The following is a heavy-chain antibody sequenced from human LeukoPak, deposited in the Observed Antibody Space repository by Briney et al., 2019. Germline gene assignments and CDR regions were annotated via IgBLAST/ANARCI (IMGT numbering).Heavy chain of an antibody. CDR3: ARGSVVVTDHDAFDI. CDR2: IIPILGIA. Sequence: RASVKVSCKASGGTFSNYAISWVRQAPGQGLEWMGRIIPILGIANYAQKFQGRVTITADKSTSTAYMELSSLRSEDTAVYYCARGSVVVTDHDAFDIWGQGTMVTVSS. CDR1: GGTFSNYA. J-gene: IGHJ3*02. D-gene: IGHD2-21*02. V-gene: IGHV1-69*04.